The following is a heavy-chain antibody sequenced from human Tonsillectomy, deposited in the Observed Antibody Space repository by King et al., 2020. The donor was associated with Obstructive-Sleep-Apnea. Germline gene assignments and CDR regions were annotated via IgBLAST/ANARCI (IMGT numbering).Heavy chain of an antibody. Sequence: VQLVESGGGVVQPGGSLRLSCAASGFTFSSFGMHWVRQAPGKGLEWLSFIEYDGSYEYYADSVKGRFTISRDNSKNTIYLQMNSLRAEDTAVFYCAKEGYYDSSGMGADAFDIWGQGTMVTVSS. CDR1: GFTFSSFG. CDR2: IEYDGSYE. J-gene: IGHJ3*02. V-gene: IGHV3-30*02. CDR3: AKEGYYDSSGMGADAFDI. D-gene: IGHD3-22*01.